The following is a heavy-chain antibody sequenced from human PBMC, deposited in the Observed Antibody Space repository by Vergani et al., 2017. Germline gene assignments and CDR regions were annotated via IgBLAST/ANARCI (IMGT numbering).Heavy chain of an antibody. Sequence: EVQLVESGGGLVQPGGSLRLSCAASGFTFSSYSMNWVRQAPGKGLEWVSYISSSSSTIYYADSVKGRFTISRDNAKNSLYLQMNSLKTEDTAVYYCTTGSSSVVVVPAAIDVMDYWGQGTLVTVSS. J-gene: IGHJ4*02. CDR1: GFTFSSYS. CDR2: ISSSSSTI. V-gene: IGHV3-48*01. D-gene: IGHD2-2*01. CDR3: TTGSSSVVVVPAAIDVMDY.